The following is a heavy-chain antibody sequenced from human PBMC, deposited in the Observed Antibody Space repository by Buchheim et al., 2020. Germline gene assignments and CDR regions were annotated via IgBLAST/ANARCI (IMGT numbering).Heavy chain of an antibody. CDR2: ISSDGSAT. J-gene: IGHJ1*01. D-gene: IGHD4-17*01. Sequence: EVQLVESGGGLVQPGGALRLSCAASGFTFSNYWMYWVRQAPGKGLVWVSRISSDGSATSYADSVKGRFTISRDNAKNTLYLQMKSLRAEDTAVYLCASAVTTLSAEYFQHWGQGTL. CDR3: ASAVTTLSAEYFQH. CDR1: GFTFSNYW. V-gene: IGHV3-74*01.